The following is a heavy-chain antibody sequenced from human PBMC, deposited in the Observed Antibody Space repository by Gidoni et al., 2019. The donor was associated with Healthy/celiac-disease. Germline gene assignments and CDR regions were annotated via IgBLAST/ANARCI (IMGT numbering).Heavy chain of an antibody. V-gene: IGHV4-34*01. CDR2: INHSGST. CDR3: ARAGDLVYFDY. CDR1: GGSFSGYY. D-gene: IGHD7-27*01. J-gene: IGHJ4*02. Sequence: QVQLQQWGAGLLKPSETLSLTCAVYGGSFSGYYWSWIRQPPGKGLEWIGEINHSGSTNYNPSLKSRVTISGDTSKNQCSLKLSSVTAADTAVYYCARAGDLVYFDYWGQGTLVTVSS.